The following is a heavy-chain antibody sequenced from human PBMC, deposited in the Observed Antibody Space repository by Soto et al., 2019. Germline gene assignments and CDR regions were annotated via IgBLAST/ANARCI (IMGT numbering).Heavy chain of an antibody. CDR2: IIPIFGTA. V-gene: IGHV1-69*13. Sequence: ASVKVSCKASGGTFSSYAISWVRQAPGQGLEWMGGIIPIFGTANYAQKFQGRVTIAADESTSTAYMELSSLRSEDTAVYYCAREGPYSRGYYFDYWGQGTLVTGSS. CDR3: AREGPYSRGYYFDY. J-gene: IGHJ4*02. CDR1: GGTFSSYA. D-gene: IGHD6-25*01.